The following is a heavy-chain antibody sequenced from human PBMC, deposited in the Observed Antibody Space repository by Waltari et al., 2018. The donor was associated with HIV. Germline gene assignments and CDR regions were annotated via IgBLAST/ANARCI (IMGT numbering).Heavy chain of an antibody. CDR2: ISINAGSV. Sequence: AQVWESVGPDFQPGKSLRLPGGAFESRFTPRSLPLVGQGPGKGLELVSTISINAGSVYYVESVRGRFTISRDNSSNTLYLQLNNLKAEDTALYFCAKDVAPYPRFHGFDVWGQGTLVTVSS. CDR3: AKDVAPYPRFHGFDV. CDR1: ESRFTPRS. D-gene: IGHD2-21*01. J-gene: IGHJ3*01. V-gene: IGHV3-23*01.